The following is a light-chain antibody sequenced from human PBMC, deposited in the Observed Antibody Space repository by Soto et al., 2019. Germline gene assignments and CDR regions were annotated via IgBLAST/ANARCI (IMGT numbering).Light chain of an antibody. V-gene: IGKV1-39*01. J-gene: IGKJ1*01. CDR3: QQTYTAPRT. CDR1: QRITIN. Sequence: DTRWTQFPSSLSALLGERFTTICGASQRITINLNWYQQQPGKAPRLLIYGASTLQTGVPSRFSGSGSMTDFTLTISDLQPEDFATFYCQQTYTAPRTFGQGTKVDI. CDR2: GAS.